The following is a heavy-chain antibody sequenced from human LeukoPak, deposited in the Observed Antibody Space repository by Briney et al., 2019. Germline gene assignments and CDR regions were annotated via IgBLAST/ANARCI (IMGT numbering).Heavy chain of an antibody. V-gene: IGHV4-59*01. CDR1: GGSISSYY. J-gene: IGHJ3*02. Sequence: PSETLSLTCTVSGGSISSYYWSWIRQPPGKGLEWIGYIYYSGSTNYNPSLKSRVTISVDTSKNQFSLKLSSVTAADTAVDYVGRGLPHPPDYDILTGSYQPYAFDIWGQGTMVTVSS. D-gene: IGHD3-9*01. CDR2: IYYSGST. CDR3: GRGLPHPPDYDILTGSYQPYAFDI.